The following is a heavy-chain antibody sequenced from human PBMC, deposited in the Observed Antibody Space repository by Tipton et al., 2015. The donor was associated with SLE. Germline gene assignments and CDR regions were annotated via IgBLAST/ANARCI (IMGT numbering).Heavy chain of an antibody. V-gene: IGHV4-39*07. CDR1: GGSISSSSYY. J-gene: IGHJ4*02. CDR3: ARRNGYSSGWVDY. CDR2: IYYSGSN. Sequence: TLSLTCTVSGGSISSSSYYWGWIRQPPGKGLEWIGSIYYSGSNYYNPSLKSRVTISVDTTKNQFSLKLSSVTAADTAVYYCARRNGYSSGWVDYWGQGTLVTVSS. D-gene: IGHD6-19*01.